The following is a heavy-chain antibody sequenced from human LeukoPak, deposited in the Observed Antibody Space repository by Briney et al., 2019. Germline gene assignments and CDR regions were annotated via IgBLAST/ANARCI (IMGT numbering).Heavy chain of an antibody. J-gene: IGHJ4*02. CDR3: VALYSSSWLNFDY. CDR2: IYYSGST. Sequence: SQTLSLTCTVSGGSISSGGYYWSWIRQHPGKGLEWIGYIYYSGSTNYNPSLKSRVTISVDTSKNQFSLKLNSVTAADTAMYYCVALYSSSWLNFDYWGQGTLVTVSS. CDR1: GGSISSGGYY. D-gene: IGHD6-13*01. V-gene: IGHV4-61*08.